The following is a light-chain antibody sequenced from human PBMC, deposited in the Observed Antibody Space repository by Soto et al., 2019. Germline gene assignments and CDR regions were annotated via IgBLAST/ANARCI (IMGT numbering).Light chain of an antibody. CDR3: QQYNNWPRT. CDR2: GAS. CDR1: QSVSSN. Sequence: EIVMTQSPATLSVSPGERATLSCRASQSVSSNLAWYQHKPGQAPRLLIYGASTRATGIPARFSGSGSGTEFTLPISSLQSEDFAVYYCQQYNNWPRTFGKGTRLEIK. V-gene: IGKV3-15*01. J-gene: IGKJ5*01.